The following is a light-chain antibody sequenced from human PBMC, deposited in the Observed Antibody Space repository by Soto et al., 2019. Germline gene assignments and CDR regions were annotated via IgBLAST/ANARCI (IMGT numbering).Light chain of an antibody. Sequence: EIVLTQSPGTLSLSPGERATLACRASQSVSSSYLAWYQRKPGQAPRLLIYGASSRATGIPDRFSGSGSGTDFTLSISRLEPEDFAVYYCQQYGSSPVTFGQGTKMEIK. CDR1: QSVSSSY. CDR2: GAS. V-gene: IGKV3-20*01. CDR3: QQYGSSPVT. J-gene: IGKJ1*01.